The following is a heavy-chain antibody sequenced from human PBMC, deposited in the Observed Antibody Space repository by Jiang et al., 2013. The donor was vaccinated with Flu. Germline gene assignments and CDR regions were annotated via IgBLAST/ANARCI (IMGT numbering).Heavy chain of an antibody. D-gene: IGHD6-13*01. Sequence: QSGSELKKPGASVKVSCKASGYTFSHFAINWVRQAPGHGLEWMGYIDTRKGNPVPAQGLPGRYVFSLDTSVSTAFLQIRSLEAEDSAVYYCAREMGGQQLAPALDYWGPEPWSPSPQ. CDR3: AREMGGQQLAPALDY. V-gene: IGHV7-4-1*02. J-gene: IGHJ4*01. CDR1: GYTFSHFA. CDR2: IDTRKGNP.